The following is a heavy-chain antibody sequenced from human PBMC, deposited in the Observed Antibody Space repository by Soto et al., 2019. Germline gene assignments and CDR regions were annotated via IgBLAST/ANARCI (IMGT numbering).Heavy chain of an antibody. CDR3: ARRDCFSSSCYFKY. V-gene: IGHV1-46*01. J-gene: IGHJ4*02. CDR2: INPSGATT. D-gene: IGHD2-2*01. Sequence: QVSLVQSGAEVKKPGASVKVSCKASGYTFTSYYVHWVRQAPGQGLEWMGIINPSGATTTYAQNCQGRVAMTRDTSTSTVYMELSSLRSEDTAVYYCARRDCFSSSCYFKYWGQGTLVTVSS. CDR1: GYTFTSYY.